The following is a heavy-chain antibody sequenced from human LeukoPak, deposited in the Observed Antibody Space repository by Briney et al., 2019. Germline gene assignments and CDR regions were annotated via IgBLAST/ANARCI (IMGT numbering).Heavy chain of an antibody. CDR2: IYYSGST. J-gene: IGHJ3*02. CDR1: GGSISSYY. D-gene: IGHD3-16*02. Sequence: SEALSLTCTVSGGSISSYYWSWIRQPPGKGLEWIGYIYYSGSTNYNPSLKSRVTISVDTSKNPFSLKLSSVTAADTAVYYCARSIGGVIVDDAFDIWGPGTMVTVSS. V-gene: IGHV4-59*01. CDR3: ARSIGGVIVDDAFDI.